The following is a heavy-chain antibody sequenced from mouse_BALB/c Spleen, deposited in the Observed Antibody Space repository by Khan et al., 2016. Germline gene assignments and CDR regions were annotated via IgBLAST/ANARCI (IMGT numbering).Heavy chain of an antibody. Sequence: EVQLQESGPGLVKPSQSLSLTCTVTGYSITSDYAWNWIRQFPGNKLEWMGYISYSGSTSYNPSLKSRISITRDTSKNQFFLRLNSAPTEETATSYCAEELGWFAYWGQGPLVTVSA. V-gene: IGHV3-2*02. J-gene: IGHJ3*01. CDR1: GYSITSDYA. CDR2: ISYSGST. CDR3: AEELGWFAY. D-gene: IGHD4-1*01.